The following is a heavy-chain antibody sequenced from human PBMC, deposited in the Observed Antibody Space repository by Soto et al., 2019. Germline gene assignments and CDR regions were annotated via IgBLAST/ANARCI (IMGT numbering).Heavy chain of an antibody. CDR2: IDPSDSYT. CDR3: ARQGTGYSNYYYYYGMDV. Sequence: GESLKISCKGSGYSFTSYWISWVRQMPGKGLEWMGRIDPSDSYTNYSPSFQGHVTISADKSISTAYLQWSSLKASDTAMYYCARQGTGYSNYYYYYGMDVWGQGTTVTVSS. V-gene: IGHV5-10-1*01. D-gene: IGHD4-4*01. J-gene: IGHJ6*02. CDR1: GYSFTSYW.